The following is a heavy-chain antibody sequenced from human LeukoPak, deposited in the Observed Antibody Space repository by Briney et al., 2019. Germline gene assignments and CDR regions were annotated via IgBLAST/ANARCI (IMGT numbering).Heavy chain of an antibody. Sequence: SETLSLTCTLSGGSISGYYWSWSRQPPGKGLEWIGYIYYSGSTNYNPSLRSRVTISVDTSKNQFSLNLSSVTAADTAVYYCAKTDLPYYYGSGSTWGQGTLVTVSS. CDR2: IYYSGST. J-gene: IGHJ4*02. CDR3: AKTDLPYYYGSGST. D-gene: IGHD3-10*01. V-gene: IGHV4-59*01. CDR1: GGSISGYY.